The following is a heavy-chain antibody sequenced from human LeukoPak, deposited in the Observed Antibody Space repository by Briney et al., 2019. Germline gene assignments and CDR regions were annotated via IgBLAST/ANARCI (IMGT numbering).Heavy chain of an antibody. CDR1: GYTFTSYG. D-gene: IGHD3-22*01. Sequence: AASVKVSCKASGYTFTSYGISWVRQAPGQGLEWMGWISAYNGNTNYAQKLQGRVTMTRDMSTSTVYMELSSLRSEDTAVCYCARIAYYYDSSGYFGYWGQGTLVTVSS. CDR3: ARIAYYYDSSGYFGY. CDR2: ISAYNGNT. V-gene: IGHV1-18*01. J-gene: IGHJ4*02.